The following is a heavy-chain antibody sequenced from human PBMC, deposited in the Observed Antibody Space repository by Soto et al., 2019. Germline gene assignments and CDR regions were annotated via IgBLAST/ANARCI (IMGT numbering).Heavy chain of an antibody. D-gene: IGHD3-9*01. Sequence: SVKVSCKASGGTFSSYAISWVRQAPGQGLEWMGGIIPIFGTANYAQKFQGRVTITADESTSTAYMELSSLRSEDTAVYYCARADYDILTGTQYYFDYWGQGTLVTVSS. CDR3: ARADYDILTGTQYYFDY. CDR2: IIPIFGTA. CDR1: GGTFSSYA. J-gene: IGHJ4*02. V-gene: IGHV1-69*13.